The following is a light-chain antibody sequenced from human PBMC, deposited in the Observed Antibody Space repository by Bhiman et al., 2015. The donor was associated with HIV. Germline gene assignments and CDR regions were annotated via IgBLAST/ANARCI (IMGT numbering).Light chain of an antibody. Sequence: QSALTQPASVSGSPGQSITISCTGTSRDVGGYDYVSWYQQFPGTAPKLLIYDNDKRPSGIPDRFSGSKSDTSASLGITGLQTGDEAHYYCGAWDSSLSSYVFGAGTKVTV. V-gene: IGLV1-51*01. CDR2: DND. CDR3: GAWDSSLSSYV. J-gene: IGLJ1*01. CDR1: SRDVGGYDY.